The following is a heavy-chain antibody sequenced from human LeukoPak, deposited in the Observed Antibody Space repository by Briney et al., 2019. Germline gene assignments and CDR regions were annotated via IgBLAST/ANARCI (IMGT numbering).Heavy chain of an antibody. CDR2: IRYDGNNK. CDR3: ARGGGEGYFDWLSHTSFDY. CDR1: GFPFSTYW. D-gene: IGHD3-9*01. V-gene: IGHV3-30*02. J-gene: IGHJ4*02. Sequence: GGSLRLSCAASGFPFSTYWMSWVRQAPGKGLEGVAFIRYDGNNKYYADSVKGRFTISRDNSKNSLYLQMNSLRAEDTAVYYCARGGGEGYFDWLSHTSFDYWGQGTLVTVSS.